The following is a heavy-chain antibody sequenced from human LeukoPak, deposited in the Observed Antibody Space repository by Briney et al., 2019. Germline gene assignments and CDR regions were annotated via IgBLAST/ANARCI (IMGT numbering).Heavy chain of an antibody. CDR1: GGSISSDY. V-gene: IGHV4-39*01. CDR2: IYYSGST. J-gene: IGHJ4*02. Sequence: KPSETLSLTCTVSGGSISSDYRGWVRQPPGKGLEWIGSIYYSGSTYYNPSLKSRVTISVDTSKNQFSLKLSSVTAADTAVYYCAKDPLRNYYDSSGYFGWVDYWGQGTLVTVSS. D-gene: IGHD3-22*01. CDR3: AKDPLRNYYDSSGYFGWVDY.